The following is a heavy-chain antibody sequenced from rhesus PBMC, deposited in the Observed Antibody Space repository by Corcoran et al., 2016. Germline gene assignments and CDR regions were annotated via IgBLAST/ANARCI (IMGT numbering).Heavy chain of an antibody. V-gene: IGHV4-99*01. D-gene: IGHD5-24*01. Sequence: QVQLQVSGPGLVKPSETLSLTCAVSGYSIRSGYYWGWIRPPPGKGLEDMGYISGRRGSAYYNPSLKSRVTISKDTAKNQVSLKLSSVAAADTAGYDGARHRPVGTGFDYWGQGVLVTVSS. CDR3: ARHRPVGTGFDY. J-gene: IGHJ4*01. CDR2: ISGRRGSA. CDR1: GYSIRSGYY.